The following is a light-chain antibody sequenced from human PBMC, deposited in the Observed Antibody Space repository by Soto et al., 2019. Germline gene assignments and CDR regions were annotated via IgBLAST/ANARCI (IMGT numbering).Light chain of an antibody. Sequence: EIVLTQSPGTLSLSPGERATLSCRASQSVSSSYLAWYQQKPGQAPRLLIYGASSRATGIPDRFSGSWSETDFTLTISRLAPEDFAVYYCQQYGRSLITFGQGTRLEIK. J-gene: IGKJ5*01. CDR2: GAS. CDR3: QQYGRSLIT. V-gene: IGKV3-20*01. CDR1: QSVSSSY.